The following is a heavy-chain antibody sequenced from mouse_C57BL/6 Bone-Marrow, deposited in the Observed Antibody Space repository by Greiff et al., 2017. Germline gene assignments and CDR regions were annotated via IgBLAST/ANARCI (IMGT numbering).Heavy chain of an antibody. CDR1: GFNIKDYY. Sequence: EVQLQQSGAELVRPGASVKLSCTASGFNIKDYYMHWVKQRPEQGLEWIGRIDPEDGDTEYAPKFQGKATMTADTSSNTAYLQLSSLTSEDTAVYYCTTWYYCSSPYYFDYWGQGTTLTVSS. CDR2: IDPEDGDT. J-gene: IGHJ2*01. D-gene: IGHD1-1*01. CDR3: TTWYYCSSPYYFDY. V-gene: IGHV14-1*01.